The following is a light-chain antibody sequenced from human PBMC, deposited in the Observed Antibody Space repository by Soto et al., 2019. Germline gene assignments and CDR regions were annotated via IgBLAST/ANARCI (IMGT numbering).Light chain of an antibody. V-gene: IGLV2-23*01. Sequence: QSALTQPASVSGSPGQSITISCTGTSSDVGTYNLVSWYQHHPGKAPNLMIYEGSKRPSGVYNRFSGSKSGNTASLTISGLQAEDDADYYCCSYAGRSTSVFGTGTKLTVL. CDR1: SSDVGTYNL. J-gene: IGLJ1*01. CDR2: EGS. CDR3: CSYAGRSTSV.